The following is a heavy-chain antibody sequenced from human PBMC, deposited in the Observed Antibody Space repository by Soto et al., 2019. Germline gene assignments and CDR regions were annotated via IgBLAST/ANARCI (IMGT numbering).Heavy chain of an antibody. CDR1: GYSFTSYD. CDR3: ARGRGWRDY. Sequence: ASVKVSCKASGYSFTSYDINWVLQATGQGLEWMGWMDPKTGNTDYGQKFQGRVTMTRNTPISTAYMELSSLTSEDTAVYYCARGRGWRDYWGQGTLVTVS. CDR2: MDPKTGNT. V-gene: IGHV1-8*01. J-gene: IGHJ4*02. D-gene: IGHD6-19*01.